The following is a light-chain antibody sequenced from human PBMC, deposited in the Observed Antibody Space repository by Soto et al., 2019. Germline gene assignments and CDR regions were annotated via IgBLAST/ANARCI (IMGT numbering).Light chain of an antibody. CDR1: SSDVGYYNY. V-gene: IGLV2-11*01. Sequence: QSALTQPASVSGSPGQSITISCTGTSSDVGYYNYVSWYQQHPGKAPKLMIYDVSKRPSGVPDRFSGSKSGNTASLTISGLQAEDEADYYCCSYPGSHTWVFGGGTKLTVL. CDR3: CSYPGSHTWV. CDR2: DVS. J-gene: IGLJ3*02.